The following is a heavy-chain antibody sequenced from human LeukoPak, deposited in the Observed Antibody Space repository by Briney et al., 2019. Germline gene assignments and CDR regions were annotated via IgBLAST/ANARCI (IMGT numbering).Heavy chain of an antibody. CDR1: GHTFTSYA. J-gene: IGHJ4*02. CDR2: INAGNGNT. V-gene: IGHV1-3*01. D-gene: IGHD3-10*01. CDR3: ARVDGSGSPPSY. Sequence: GASVKVSCKASGHTFTSYAMHWVRQAPGQRLEWMGWINAGNGNTKYSQKFQGRVTITRDTSASTAYMELNSLRSEDTAVYYCARVDGSGSPPSYWGQGTLVTVSS.